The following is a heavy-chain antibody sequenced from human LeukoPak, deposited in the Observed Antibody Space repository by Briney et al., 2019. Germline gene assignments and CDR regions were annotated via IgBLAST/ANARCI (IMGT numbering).Heavy chain of an antibody. J-gene: IGHJ4*02. D-gene: IGHD5-18*01. CDR1: GFSANNIY. V-gene: IGHV3-66*01. CDR3: ARDGEYSRCYGLDY. CDR2: IYRGDRT. Sequence: GGSLRLSRAASGFSANNIYMSWVRQAPGKGLEWVSAIYRGDRTFYADSVKGRFTISRDTSKNTMYLQMNSLRPEDTAVYFCARDGEYSRCYGLDYWGQGTLVTVSS.